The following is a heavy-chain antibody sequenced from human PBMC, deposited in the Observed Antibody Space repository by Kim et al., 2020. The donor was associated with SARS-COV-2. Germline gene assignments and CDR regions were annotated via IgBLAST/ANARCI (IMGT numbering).Heavy chain of an antibody. Sequence: GSEKYYVDAVKGRFIISRDNAKNSLFLQMNSLRVEDTAVYYCTRGWATDYWGQGTLVTVSS. J-gene: IGHJ4*02. D-gene: IGHD6-13*01. V-gene: IGHV3-7*04. CDR3: TRGWATDY. CDR2: GSEK.